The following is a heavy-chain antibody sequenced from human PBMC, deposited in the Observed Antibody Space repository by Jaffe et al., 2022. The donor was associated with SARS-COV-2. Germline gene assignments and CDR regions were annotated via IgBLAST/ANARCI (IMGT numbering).Heavy chain of an antibody. CDR1: GFTFSSYA. Sequence: EVQLLESGGGLVRPGGSLRLSCAASGFTFSSYALNWVRQAPGKGLEWVSGISGTGGSSYYADSVKGRFTISRDTSKSTLYLQMNSLRAEDTAVYYCAKVANFWSGYYLDYWGQGTLVTVSS. V-gene: IGHV3-23*01. J-gene: IGHJ4*02. CDR2: ISGTGGSS. D-gene: IGHD3-3*01. CDR3: AKVANFWSGYYLDY.